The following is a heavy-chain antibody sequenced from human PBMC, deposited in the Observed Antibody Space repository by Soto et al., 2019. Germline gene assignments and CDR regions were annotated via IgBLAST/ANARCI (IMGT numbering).Heavy chain of an antibody. Sequence: SDTLSLTCTVSGVSISSGGYYWRWIRQHPGKGLEWIGYIYYSGSTYYNPSLKSRVTISVDTSKNQFSLKLSSVTAADTAVYYCARDYLVVVPAASEMNYYYYYGMDVWGQGTTVTVSS. J-gene: IGHJ6*02. D-gene: IGHD2-2*01. V-gene: IGHV4-31*03. CDR2: IYYSGST. CDR3: ARDYLVVVPAASEMNYYYYYGMDV. CDR1: GVSISSGGYY.